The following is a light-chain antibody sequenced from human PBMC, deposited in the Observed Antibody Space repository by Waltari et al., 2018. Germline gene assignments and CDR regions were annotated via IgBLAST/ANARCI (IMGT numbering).Light chain of an antibody. CDR1: HNDVGGFNF. V-gene: IGLV2-14*01. CDR2: EVT. Sequence: QSALTQPASVSGSPGQSITIFRTGTHNDVGGFNFVSWYQHPPGKAPKLIIYEVTKRPSGVSTRFSGSKSGNTASLTISGLQAEDEADYYCHSYTGSRTYVFGTGTKVTVL. J-gene: IGLJ1*01. CDR3: HSYTGSRTYV.